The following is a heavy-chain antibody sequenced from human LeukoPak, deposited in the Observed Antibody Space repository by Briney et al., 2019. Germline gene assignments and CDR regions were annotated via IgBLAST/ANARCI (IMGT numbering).Heavy chain of an antibody. CDR1: GGSISSYY. CDR3: ARLRPAGTALVSNWFDP. CDR2: IYYSGST. Sequence: SETLSLTCTVSGGSISSYYWSWIRQPPGKGLEWIGYIYYSGSTSYNPSLKSRVTISVDTSKNQFSLKLSSVTAADTAVYYCARLRPAGTALVSNWFDPWGQGTLVTVSS. V-gene: IGHV4-59*08. D-gene: IGHD6-13*01. J-gene: IGHJ5*02.